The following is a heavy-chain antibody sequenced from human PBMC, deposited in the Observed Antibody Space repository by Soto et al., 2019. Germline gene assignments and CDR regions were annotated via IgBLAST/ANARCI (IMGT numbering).Heavy chain of an antibody. Sequence: SETLSLTCTVSGGSISSYYWSWIRQPPGKGLEWIGYIYYSGSTNYNPSLKSRVTISVDTSKNQFSLKLSSATAADTAVYYCARAIPQPLLYNFDYWDQGTLVTVSS. CDR1: GGSISSYY. V-gene: IGHV4-59*01. J-gene: IGHJ4*02. CDR3: ARAIPQPLLYNFDY. CDR2: IYYSGST. D-gene: IGHD2-2*02.